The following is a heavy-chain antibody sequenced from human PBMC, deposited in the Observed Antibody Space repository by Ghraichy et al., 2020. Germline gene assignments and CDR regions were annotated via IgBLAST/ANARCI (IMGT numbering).Heavy chain of an antibody. V-gene: IGHV4-34*01. Sequence: SETLSLTCAVYGGSFSGYYWSWIRQPPGKGLEWIGEINHSGSTNYNPSLKSRVTISVDTSKNQFSLKLSSVTAADTAVYYCARSLEPYGDYRAAAFDIWGQGSMVTVSS. CDR1: GGSFSGYY. J-gene: IGHJ3*02. CDR3: ARSLEPYGDYRAAAFDI. D-gene: IGHD4-17*01. CDR2: INHSGST.